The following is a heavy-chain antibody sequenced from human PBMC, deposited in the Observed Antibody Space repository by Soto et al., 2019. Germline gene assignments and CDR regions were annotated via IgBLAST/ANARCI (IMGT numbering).Heavy chain of an antibody. J-gene: IGHJ4*02. CDR3: ARDPVCSGGSCYDY. CDR2: IKQDGSER. V-gene: IGHV3-7*01. D-gene: IGHD2-15*01. Sequence: SGGSLRLSCAASGFTLSRYWMIWVRQAPGRGLEWVANIKQDGSERYYADSVKGRFTISRDNAENSLYLQMNSLRAEDTAVYYCARDPVCSGGSCYDYWGQGILVTVSS. CDR1: GFTLSRYW.